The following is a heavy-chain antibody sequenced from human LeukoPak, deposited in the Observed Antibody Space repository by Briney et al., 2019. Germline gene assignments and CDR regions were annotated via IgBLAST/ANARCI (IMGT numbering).Heavy chain of an antibody. CDR3: ARDSDSSGYYYGMDV. V-gene: IGHV3-64*01. D-gene: IGHD3-22*01. Sequence: GGSLRLSCAASGFTFSSYAMHRVRQAPGKGLEYVSAISSNGGSTYYANSVKGRFTISRDNSKNTLYLQMGSLRAEDMAVYYCARDSDSSGYYYGMDVWGQGTTVTVCS. CDR2: ISSNGGST. J-gene: IGHJ6*02. CDR1: GFTFSSYA.